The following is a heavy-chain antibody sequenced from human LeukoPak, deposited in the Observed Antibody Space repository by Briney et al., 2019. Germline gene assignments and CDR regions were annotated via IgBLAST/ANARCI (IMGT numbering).Heavy chain of an antibody. V-gene: IGHV4-38-2*02. D-gene: IGHD4-23*01. CDR1: GYSISNGYY. CDR3: ARDRLRWPKIDY. CDR2: IYHSGST. J-gene: IGHJ4*02. Sequence: SETLSLTCTVSGYSISNGYYWGWIRQPPGKGLEWIGNIYHSGSTHYNPSLKSRVTISVDTSKNQFSLKLNSVTAADTAVYYCARDRLRWPKIDYWGQGTLVTVSS.